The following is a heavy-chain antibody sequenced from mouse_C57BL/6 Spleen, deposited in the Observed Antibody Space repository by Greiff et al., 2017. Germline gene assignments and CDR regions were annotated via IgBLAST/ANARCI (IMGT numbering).Heavy chain of an antibody. CDR1: GYAFSSYW. V-gene: IGHV1-80*01. J-gene: IGHJ3*01. CDR2: IYPGDGDT. CDR3: ARQGNVGY. Sequence: VQLQQSGAELVKPWASVKISCNASGYAFSSYWLNWVKQRPGTGLEWIGQIYPGDGDTNYNGKFKGKATLTADKSSSTAYMQLSSLTSEDSAVYFCARQGNVGYWGKGTLVTVSA.